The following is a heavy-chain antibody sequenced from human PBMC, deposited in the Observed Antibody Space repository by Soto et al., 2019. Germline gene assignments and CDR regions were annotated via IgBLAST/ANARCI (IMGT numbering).Heavy chain of an antibody. CDR1: GFTFISYA. V-gene: IGHV3-23*01. J-gene: IGHJ4*02. D-gene: IGHD6-19*01. CDR3: ARTVAGDY. CDR2: ISGSGGST. Sequence: GGSLRLSCAASGFTFISYAMTWVRQAPGKGLEWVSSISGSGGSTYNADSVKGRFTISRDNSKNTLYLQMNSLRAEDTAVYYCARTVAGDYWGQGTLVTVSS.